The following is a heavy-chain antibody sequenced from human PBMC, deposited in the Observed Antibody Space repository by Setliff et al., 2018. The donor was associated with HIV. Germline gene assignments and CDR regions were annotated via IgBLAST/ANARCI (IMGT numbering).Heavy chain of an antibody. CDR3: ARGRRPVDVVSTIIRYYYYMGV. CDR2: IRHNGNTA. CDR1: GFRFETFG. Sequence: GGSLRLSCAAPGFRFETFGMYWVRQAPGKGLEWVAFIRHNGNTAYYGDSVKGRFIMSRDNSENTVSLEMNNLRLEDAGVYHCARGRRPVDVVSTIIRYYYYMGVWGKGTTVTVSS. V-gene: IGHV3-30*02. D-gene: IGHD5-12*01. J-gene: IGHJ6*03.